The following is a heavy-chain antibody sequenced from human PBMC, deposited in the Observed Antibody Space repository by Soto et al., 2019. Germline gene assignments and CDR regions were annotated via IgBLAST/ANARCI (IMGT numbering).Heavy chain of an antibody. V-gene: IGHV1-8*01. Sequence: ASVKVSCKASGYTFTSYDINWVRQATGQGLEWMGWMNPNSGDTGYAQKFQGRVTMTRNTSISTAYMELSSLRSEDTAVYYCARVMDTAMASDYWGQGTLVTVSS. J-gene: IGHJ4*02. CDR2: MNPNSGDT. D-gene: IGHD5-18*01. CDR3: ARVMDTAMASDY. CDR1: GYTFTSYD.